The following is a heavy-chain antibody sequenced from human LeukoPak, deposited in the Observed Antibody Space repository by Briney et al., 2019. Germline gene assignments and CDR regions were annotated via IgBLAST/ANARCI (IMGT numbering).Heavy chain of an antibody. CDR1: GGSFSGYY. D-gene: IGHD3-22*01. CDR2: INHSGST. CDR3: GRDSRGPDY. Sequence: SETLSLTCAVYGGSFSGYYWSWIRQPPGKGLEWIGEINHSGSTNYNPSLKSRVTISVDTSKNQISLKLNSVTAADTAVYYCGRDSRGPDYWGQGTLVTVSS. V-gene: IGHV4-34*01. J-gene: IGHJ4*02.